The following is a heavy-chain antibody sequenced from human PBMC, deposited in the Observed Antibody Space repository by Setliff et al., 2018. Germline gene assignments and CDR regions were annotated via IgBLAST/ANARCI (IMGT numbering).Heavy chain of an antibody. V-gene: IGHV4-39*02. Sequence: SETLSLTCTVSNGSLNRNGYYWAWVRQPPGKGLEWIASVYHRGTTYYNPSLKSRVTTSVDTSKNQFSLKLISVTAADTAVYYCAKDKYSFGSGIYWNSFDLWGQGTMVTVS. J-gene: IGHJ3*01. CDR2: VYHRGTT. D-gene: IGHD3-10*01. CDR3: AKDKYSFGSGIYWNSFDL. CDR1: NGSLNRNGYY.